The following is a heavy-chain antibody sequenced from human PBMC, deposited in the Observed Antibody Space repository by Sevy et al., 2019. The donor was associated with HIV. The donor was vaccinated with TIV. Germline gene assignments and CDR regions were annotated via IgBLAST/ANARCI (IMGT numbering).Heavy chain of an antibody. CDR3: ARRTLQVTSSGSSYWYFDL. J-gene: IGHJ2*01. Sequence: GGSLRLSCAASGFTFSNYWMHWVRQAPGKGLVWVSRIKYEGNNTEYADFVRGRFTISRDNAKNTLYQHLSDLRADDTAVYYCARRTLQVTSSGSSYWYFDLWGRGTLVTVSS. CDR1: GFTFSNYW. V-gene: IGHV3-74*03. D-gene: IGHD3-10*01. CDR2: IKYEGNNT.